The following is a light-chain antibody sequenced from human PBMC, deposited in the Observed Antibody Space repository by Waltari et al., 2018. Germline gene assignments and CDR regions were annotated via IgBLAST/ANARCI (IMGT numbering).Light chain of an antibody. CDR2: DVS. V-gene: IGLV2-14*03. CDR1: SSDVGGYNY. CDR3: SSYTSSSTHWV. J-gene: IGLJ3*02. Sequence: QSALTQPASVSGSPGQSITISCTGTSSDVGGYNYVPGYQQHPGKAPKLMIYDVSNRPSGVSNRFSGSKSGNTASLTISGLQAEDEADYYCSSYTSSSTHWVFGGGTKLTVL.